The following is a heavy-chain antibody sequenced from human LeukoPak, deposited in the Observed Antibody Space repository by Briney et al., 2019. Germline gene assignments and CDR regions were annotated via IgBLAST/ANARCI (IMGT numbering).Heavy chain of an antibody. V-gene: IGHV3-13*01. D-gene: IGHD1-26*01. J-gene: IGHJ2*01. CDR2: IGTAGDT. CDR1: GFTFSSYD. CDR3: ARGGGSYPRDWYFDL. Sequence: GGSPRLSCAASGFTFSSYDMHWVRQATGKGLEWVSAIGTAGDTYYPGSVKGRFTISRENAKNSLYLQMNSLRAGDTAVYYCARGGGSYPRDWYFDLWGRGTLVTVSS.